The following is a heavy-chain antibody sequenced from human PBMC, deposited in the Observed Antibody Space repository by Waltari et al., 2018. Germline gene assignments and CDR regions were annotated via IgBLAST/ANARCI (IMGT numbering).Heavy chain of an antibody. CDR3: TVDIVAHGFDY. J-gene: IGHJ4*02. CDR1: GFTFSSYG. CDR2: ISYDGSNK. Sequence: QVQLVESGGGVVQPGRSLRLSCAASGFTFSSYGMHWVRQAPGKGREWVAVISYDGSNKYYADAVKGRFTISRDNSKNTLYLQMNSLRAEDTAVYYCTVDIVAHGFDYWGQGTLVTVSS. D-gene: IGHD5-12*01. V-gene: IGHV3-30*03.